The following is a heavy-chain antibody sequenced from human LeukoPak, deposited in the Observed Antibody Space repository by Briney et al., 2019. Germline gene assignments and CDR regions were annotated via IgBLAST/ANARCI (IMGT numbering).Heavy chain of an antibody. CDR1: GFTFSNAW. V-gene: IGHV3-15*01. D-gene: IGHD4-11*01. CDR2: IKSKTDGGTT. Sequence: GGSLRLSCAASGFTFSNAWMSWVRQAPGKGLEWVGRIKSKTDGGTTDYAAPVKGRFTISRDDSKNTLYLQMNSLKTEDTAVYYCTTDPLTTVTDYYYYYMDVWGKGTTVTVSS. J-gene: IGHJ6*03. CDR3: TTDPLTTVTDYYYYYMDV.